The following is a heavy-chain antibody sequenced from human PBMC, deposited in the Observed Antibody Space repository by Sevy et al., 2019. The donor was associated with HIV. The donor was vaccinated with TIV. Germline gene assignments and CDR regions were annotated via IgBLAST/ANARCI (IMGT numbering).Heavy chain of an antibody. D-gene: IGHD3-22*01. CDR2: IRSKANSYAT. V-gene: IGHV3-73*01. Sequence: GGSLRLSCVASGFTFSNYGMHWVRQASGKGLEWVGRIRSKANSYATAYAASVKGRFTISRDDSKNTAYLQMNSLKTEDTAVYYCTSRYYYDSSGYRSLFDYWGQGTLVTVSS. J-gene: IGHJ4*02. CDR1: GFTFSNYG. CDR3: TSRYYYDSSGYRSLFDY.